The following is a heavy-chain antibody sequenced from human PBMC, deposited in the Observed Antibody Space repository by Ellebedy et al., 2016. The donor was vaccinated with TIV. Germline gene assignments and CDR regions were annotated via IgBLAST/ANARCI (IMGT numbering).Heavy chain of an antibody. J-gene: IGHJ4*02. Sequence: GGSLRLSCAASGFNVDNFWMTWVRQSPGKGLEWVATMKYDGSQTYCLDSVKDRFTISRDVAKNSLYLQMDSLRVEDTAVYYCSRDDSNDWGQGILVTVSS. CDR1: GFNVDNFW. V-gene: IGHV3-7*04. CDR3: SRDDSND. CDR2: MKYDGSQT. D-gene: IGHD4-11*01.